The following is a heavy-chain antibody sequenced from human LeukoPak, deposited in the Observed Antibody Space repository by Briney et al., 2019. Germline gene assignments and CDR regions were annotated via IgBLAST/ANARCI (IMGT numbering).Heavy chain of an antibody. D-gene: IGHD1-14*01. Sequence: SVKVSCKASGGTFSSYAISWVRQAPGQGLEWMGGIIPIFGTANYAQKFQGRVTITADESTSTAYMELSSLRSEDTAVYYCARSRTETRYYYYYGMDVWGQGTTATVSS. CDR2: IIPIFGTA. CDR3: ARSRTETRYYYYYGMDV. V-gene: IGHV1-69*13. J-gene: IGHJ6*02. CDR1: GGTFSSYA.